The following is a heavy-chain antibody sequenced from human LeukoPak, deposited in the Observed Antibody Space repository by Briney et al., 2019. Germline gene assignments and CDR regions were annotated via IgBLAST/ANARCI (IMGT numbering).Heavy chain of an antibody. CDR1: GYSFTSYY. J-gene: IGHJ5*02. Sequence: ASVKVSCKASGYSFTSYYMHWVRQAPGQGLEWMGIINPSGGSTTYAQRFQGRVTMTRDTSTSTVYMELSSLGSEDTAVYYCARGHNWFDPWGQGTLVTVSS. CDR2: INPSGGST. V-gene: IGHV1-46*01. CDR3: ARGHNWFDP.